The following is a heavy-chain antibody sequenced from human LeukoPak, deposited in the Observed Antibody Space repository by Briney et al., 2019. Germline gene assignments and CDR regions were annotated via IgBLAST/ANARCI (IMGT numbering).Heavy chain of an antibody. CDR2: INHSGST. J-gene: IGHJ6*02. CDR3: ARAVVVVPAAIYYYYGMDV. D-gene: IGHD2-2*01. Sequence: SETLSLTCAVYGGSFSGYYWSWIRQPPGKGLEWIGEINHSGSTNYNPSLKSRVTISVDKSKNQFSLKLSSVTAADTAVYYCARAVVVVPAAIYYYYGMDVWGQGTTVTVSS. CDR1: GGSFSGYY. V-gene: IGHV4-34*01.